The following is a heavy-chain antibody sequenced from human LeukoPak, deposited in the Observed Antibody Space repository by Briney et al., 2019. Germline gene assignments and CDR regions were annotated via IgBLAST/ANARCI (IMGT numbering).Heavy chain of an antibody. CDR3: ARGGGSYYNY. V-gene: IGHV3-7*04. D-gene: IGHD1-26*01. J-gene: IGHJ4*02. Sequence: GGSLRLSCTASGFTFSNHWMSWVRQAPGKGLEWVANIEQDGSGKYYVDSVKGRFTISRDNAKNSLYLQMNSLRAEDTAVYYCARGGGSYYNYWGQGTLVTVSS. CDR2: IEQDGSGK. CDR1: GFTFSNHW.